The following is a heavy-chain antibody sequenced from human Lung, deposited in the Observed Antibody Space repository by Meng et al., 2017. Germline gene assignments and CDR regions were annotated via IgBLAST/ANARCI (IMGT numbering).Heavy chain of an antibody. J-gene: IGHJ4*02. CDR3: AKALGWGSSPDY. V-gene: IGHV1-2*06. CDR2: INPNSGGT. Sequence: QVQRVQAGAEVKKPGASVKVACKASGDTFTAYYIHWVRQAPGQGLEWMGRINPNSGGTNFAQKFQGRVIMTRDTSISTAYMELSSLGFDDTAVYYCAKALGWGSSPDYWGQGILVTVSS. D-gene: IGHD2-21*01. CDR1: GDTFTAYY.